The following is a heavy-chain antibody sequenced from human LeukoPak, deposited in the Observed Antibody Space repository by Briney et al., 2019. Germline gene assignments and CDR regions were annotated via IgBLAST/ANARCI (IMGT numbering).Heavy chain of an antibody. CDR2: INPNSGGT. CDR1: GYSFTGYY. D-gene: IGHD3-10*01. J-gene: IGHJ4*02. V-gene: IGHV1-2*02. CDR3: ARVGRGFDPKYYFDY. Sequence: ASVKVSCKASGYSFTGYYMHWVRQAPGQGLEWMGWINPNSGGTKYAQKFQGRVTMTRDTSTSTVYMELSSLRSEDTAVYYCARVGRGFDPKYYFDYWGQGTLVTVSS.